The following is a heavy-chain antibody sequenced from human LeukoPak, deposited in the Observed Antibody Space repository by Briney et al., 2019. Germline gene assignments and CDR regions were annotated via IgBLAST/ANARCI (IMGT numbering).Heavy chain of an antibody. Sequence: SETLSLTCIVSGGSISSYYWGWIRQPPGKGLEWIGSIYHSGSTYYNPSLKSRVTISVDTSKNQFSLKLSSVTAADTAVYYCARDGVGRGGDWFDPWGQGTLVTVSS. CDR1: GGSISSYY. V-gene: IGHV4-38-2*02. J-gene: IGHJ5*02. CDR3: ARDGVGRGGDWFDP. CDR2: IYHSGST. D-gene: IGHD1-26*01.